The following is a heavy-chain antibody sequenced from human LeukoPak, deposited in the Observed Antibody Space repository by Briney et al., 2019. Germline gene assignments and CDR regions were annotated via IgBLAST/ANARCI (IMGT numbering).Heavy chain of an antibody. CDR2: VVPMFGTA. D-gene: IGHD6-13*01. CDR1: GSTFSIYA. V-gene: IGHV1-69*01. Sequence: AGKLSCKAAGSTFSIYAISLVRHAPGQGLGWVGGVVPMFGTANYAQKFQGRGTITAYESTSTAYMEMSRLRFEETAVYYCARPRYSSSNGKKRFREYYYYYYMDVWGKGTTVTISS. J-gene: IGHJ6*03. CDR3: ARPRYSSSNGKKRFREYYYYYYMDV.